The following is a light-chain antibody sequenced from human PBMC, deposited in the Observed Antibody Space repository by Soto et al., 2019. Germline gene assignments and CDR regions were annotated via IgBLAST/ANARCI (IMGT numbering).Light chain of an antibody. V-gene: IGLV2-8*01. J-gene: IGLJ1*01. CDR2: EVT. CDR1: ASDIGRYNY. Sequence: QSALTQPPSASGSPGQSVTISCIGTASDIGRYNYVSWYQHHPGKAPKLIIYEVTKRPSGVPDRFSGSKSGNTASLTVSGPQAEDEDDYYCNSYVGTNNYVFGTGTKVT. CDR3: NSYVGTNNYV.